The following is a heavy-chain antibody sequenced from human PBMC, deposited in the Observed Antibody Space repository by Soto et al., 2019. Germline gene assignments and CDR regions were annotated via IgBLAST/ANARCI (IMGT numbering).Heavy chain of an antibody. D-gene: IGHD6-6*01. V-gene: IGHV3-9*01. CDR2: ISWNSGSI. J-gene: IGHJ4*01. Sequence: EVQLVESGGGLVQPGRSLRLSCAASGFTFDDYAMHWVRQAPGKGLEWVSGISWNSGSIGYADSVKGRFTISRDNAKNSLYLQMNSLRAEDTALYYCAKETYSSSSRYFDYWGHGTLVTVSS. CDR3: AKETYSSSSRYFDY. CDR1: GFTFDDYA.